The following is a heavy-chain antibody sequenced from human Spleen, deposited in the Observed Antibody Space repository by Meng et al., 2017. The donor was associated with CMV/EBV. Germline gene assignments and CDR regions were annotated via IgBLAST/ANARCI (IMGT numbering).Heavy chain of an antibody. CDR3: ARDPHFGALDY. J-gene: IGHJ4*02. CDR1: GLTFSDYG. D-gene: IGHD3-10*01. V-gene: IGHV3-7*01. CDR2: IKRDGSEK. Sequence: GESLKISCEASGLTFSDYGMSWVRQAPGKGLEWVANIKRDGSEKYYVDSVKGRFTVSRDNAKNSLYLQMRTLRAEDTAVYYCARDPHFGALDYWGQGTLVTVSS.